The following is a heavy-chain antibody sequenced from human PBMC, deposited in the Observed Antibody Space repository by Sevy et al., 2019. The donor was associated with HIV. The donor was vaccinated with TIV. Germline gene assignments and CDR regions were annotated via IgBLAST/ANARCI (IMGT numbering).Heavy chain of an antibody. CDR2: IKSKTDGETT. Sequence: GGSLRLSCAASGFTFRDAWMTWVRQAPGKGLEWVGRIKSKTDGETTDYATPVKGRFTISRDDSKNTLYLQMNSLKTEDTAVYYCARDRVTMIGPNDAFDLWGQGTMVTVSS. V-gene: IGHV3-15*01. D-gene: IGHD3-22*01. J-gene: IGHJ3*01. CDR3: ARDRVTMIGPNDAFDL. CDR1: GFTFRDAW.